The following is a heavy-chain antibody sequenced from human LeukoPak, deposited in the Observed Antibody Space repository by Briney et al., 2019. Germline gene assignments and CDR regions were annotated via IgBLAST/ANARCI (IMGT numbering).Heavy chain of an antibody. V-gene: IGHV4-59*01. CDR3: AKIDRGYSSGWSGFDP. Sequence: SETLSLTCTVSGGSISSYYWSWIRQPPGKGLEWIGYIYYSGTTNYNPSLKSRVTISVDTSKNQFSLKLSSVTAADTAVYYSAKIDRGYSSGWSGFDPWGQGTLVTVSS. D-gene: IGHD6-19*01. J-gene: IGHJ5*02. CDR1: GGSISSYY. CDR2: IYYSGTT.